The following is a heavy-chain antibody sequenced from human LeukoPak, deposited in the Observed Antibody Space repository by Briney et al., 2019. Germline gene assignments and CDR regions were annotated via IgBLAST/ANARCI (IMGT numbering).Heavy chain of an antibody. CDR1: GRTFSSYA. J-gene: IGHJ4*02. CDR3: AREVPPDGSGSPGGTIAEPYFDY. V-gene: IGHV1-69*01. Sequence: SVKVSCKASGRTFSSYAISWVRQAPGQGLEWMGGIIPIFGTANYAQKFQGRVTITADESTSTAYMELSSLRSEDTAVYYCAREVPPDGSGSPGGTIAEPYFDYWGQGTLVTVSS. CDR2: IIPIFGTA. D-gene: IGHD3-10*01.